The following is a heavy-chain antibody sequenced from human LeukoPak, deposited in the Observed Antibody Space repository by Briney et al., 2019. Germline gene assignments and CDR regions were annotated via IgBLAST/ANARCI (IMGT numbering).Heavy chain of an antibody. J-gene: IGHJ6*03. Sequence: PGGSLRLSCAASGFTFSSYSMNWVRQAPGKGLEWVSSISSSSSYIYYADSVKGRFTISRDNAKNSLYLQMNSLRAEDTAVYYCARVILGYCSSNSCYYYYMDVWGKGTTVTVSS. CDR1: GFTFSSYS. CDR3: ARVILGYCSSNSCYYYYMDV. V-gene: IGHV3-21*01. D-gene: IGHD2-2*01. CDR2: ISSSSSYI.